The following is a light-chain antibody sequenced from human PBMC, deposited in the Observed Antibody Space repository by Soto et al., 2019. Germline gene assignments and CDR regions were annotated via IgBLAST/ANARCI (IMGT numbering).Light chain of an antibody. V-gene: IGKV3-15*01. J-gene: IGKJ4*01. CDR3: HHYKNWPLLT. CDR2: GTS. Sequence: EIVVTQSPATLSVSPGERATLSCRASQRISNTVAWYQQKRGQAPRLLIYGTSTRATGIPARFSGSGAGTDFTLTISSLQPEDFAVYYCHHYKNWPLLTFGGGTKVEIK. CDR1: QRISNT.